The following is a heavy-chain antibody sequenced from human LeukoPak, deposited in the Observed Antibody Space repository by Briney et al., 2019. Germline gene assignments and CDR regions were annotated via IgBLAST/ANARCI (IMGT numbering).Heavy chain of an antibody. Sequence: SETLSXTCTVSXXSXXSSSXXXXXXRXXXGKGLEWIGSIYXSGSTYYTPSLKSRVTISVDTSKNQFSLKLSSVTAADTXXXYCARLADAFDIWXXGTMVTVSS. CDR2: IYXSGST. CDR3: ARLADAFDI. CDR1: XXSXXSSSXX. V-gene: IGHV4-39*01. J-gene: IGHJ3*02.